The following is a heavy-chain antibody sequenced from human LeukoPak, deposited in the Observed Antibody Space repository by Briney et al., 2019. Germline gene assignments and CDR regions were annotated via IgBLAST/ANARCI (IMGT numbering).Heavy chain of an antibody. Sequence: AGGSLRLSCAASGFTVSSNYMGWVRQAPGMGLEWVSVIYSGGNTHYADSVRGRFTLSRDTSENTLNLQMNSLITDDTGVYYCTRLYAGSHLWGQGTRVTVSS. CDR3: TRLYAGSHL. V-gene: IGHV3-66*02. CDR2: IYSGGNT. D-gene: IGHD1-26*01. J-gene: IGHJ5*02. CDR1: GFTVSSNY.